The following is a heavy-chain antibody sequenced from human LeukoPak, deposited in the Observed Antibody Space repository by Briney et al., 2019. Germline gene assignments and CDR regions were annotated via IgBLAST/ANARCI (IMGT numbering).Heavy chain of an antibody. J-gene: IGHJ4*02. CDR3: TSHYGSGGF. D-gene: IGHD3-10*01. CDR2: IKSNADGATT. Sequence: PGGSLRLSCAASGFNFNDAWMNWVRQAPGKGLQWVGRIKSNADGATTDYIAPVKGRFFISRDDSKNMLYLQMSSLQIEDTAMYHCTSHYGSGGFWGQGTLVIVSS. V-gene: IGHV3-15*07. CDR1: GFNFNDAW.